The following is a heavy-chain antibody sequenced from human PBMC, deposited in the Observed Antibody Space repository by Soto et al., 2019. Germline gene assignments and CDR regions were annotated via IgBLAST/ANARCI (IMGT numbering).Heavy chain of an antibody. CDR2: IIPIFGTA. CDR1: GGTFSSYA. J-gene: IGHJ4*02. CDR3: ARRKIDYGDGFDY. V-gene: IGHV1-69*06. D-gene: IGHD4-17*01. Sequence: GASVKVSCKASGGTFSSYAISWVRQAPGQGLEWMGGIIPIFGTANYAQKFQGRVTITADKSTSTAYMELSSLRSEDTAVYYCARRKIDYGDGFDYWGQGTLVTVSS.